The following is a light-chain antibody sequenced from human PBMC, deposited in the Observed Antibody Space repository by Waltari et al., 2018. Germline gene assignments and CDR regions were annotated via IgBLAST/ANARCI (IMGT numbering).Light chain of an antibody. CDR3: QTWGTGIHV. V-gene: IGLV4-69*01. CDR2: VNSDGSH. J-gene: IGLJ1*01. CDR1: SGHNTYA. Sequence: QLVLTQSPSASASLGASGKLTCTLRSGHNTYATAWHQQQPEKGPRYLMKVNSDGSHSKGDGIPDRFSGSSSGAERYLTISSLQSEDEADYYCQTWGTGIHVFGTGTKVTVL.